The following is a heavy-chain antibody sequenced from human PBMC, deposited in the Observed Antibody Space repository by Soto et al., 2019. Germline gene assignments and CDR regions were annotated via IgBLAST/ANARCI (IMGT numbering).Heavy chain of an antibody. CDR3: ARGGGYCSGGSCDSWGDLDY. J-gene: IGHJ4*02. V-gene: IGHV3-7*01. CDR1: GFTFSSYW. CDR2: IKQDGSEK. Sequence: EVQLVESGGGLVQPGGSLRLSCAASGFTFSSYWMSWVRQAPGKGLEWVANIKQDGSEKYYVDSVKGRFTISRDNAKNSLYLQMNSRRAEDTAVYYCARGGGYCSGGSCDSWGDLDYWGQGTLVTVSS. D-gene: IGHD2-15*01.